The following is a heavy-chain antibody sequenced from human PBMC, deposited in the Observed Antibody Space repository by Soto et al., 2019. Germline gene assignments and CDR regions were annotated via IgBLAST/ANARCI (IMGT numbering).Heavy chain of an antibody. CDR1: GLTLSSNA. V-gene: IGHV3-23*01. D-gene: IGHD5-18*01. CDR3: GSSGRGDFTAMVNYFYYGMDV. J-gene: IGHJ6*02. CDR2: ISGSGGRT. Sequence: GSLRLSCAASGLTLSSNAMSWVRQAPGKGLEWVSAISGSGGRTYYADSVKGRFTISRDNSKNTVYLRMNGLKADDSAVYYCGSSGRGDFTAMVNYFYYGMDVWGQGTTVTVSS.